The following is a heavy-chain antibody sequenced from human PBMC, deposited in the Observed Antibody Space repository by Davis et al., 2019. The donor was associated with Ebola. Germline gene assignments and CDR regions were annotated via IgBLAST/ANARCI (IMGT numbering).Heavy chain of an antibody. CDR1: GYTFTSYD. CDR3: ARGPGYSSSSYYYYGMDV. V-gene: IGHV1-8*01. Sequence: ASVKVSCKASGYTFTSYDINWVRQATGQGLEWMGWMNPNSGNTGYAQKFQGRVTMTRNTSISTAYMELSSLRSEDTAVYYCARGPGYSSSSYYYYGMDVWGQGTTVTVSS. J-gene: IGHJ6*02. CDR2: MNPNSGNT. D-gene: IGHD6-6*01.